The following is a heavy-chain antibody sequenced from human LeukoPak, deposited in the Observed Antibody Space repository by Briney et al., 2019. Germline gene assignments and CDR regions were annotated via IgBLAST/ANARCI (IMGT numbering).Heavy chain of an antibody. Sequence: GGSLRLSCAASGFPFSDYYMTWIRQAPGKGLEWISYIGSSSTYTHYADSVKGRFTISRDNAKNSLYLQMNSLRAEDTAVYYCASMITFGGVIGDNDAFDIWGQGTMVTVSS. V-gene: IGHV3-11*03. CDR3: ASMITFGGVIGDNDAFDI. CDR1: GFPFSDYY. CDR2: IGSSSTYT. D-gene: IGHD3-16*02. J-gene: IGHJ3*02.